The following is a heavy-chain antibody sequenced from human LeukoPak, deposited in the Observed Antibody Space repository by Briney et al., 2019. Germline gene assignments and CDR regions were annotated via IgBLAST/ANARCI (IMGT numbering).Heavy chain of an antibody. Sequence: SETLSLTCTVSGRSISSSSYYWGWIRQPPGKGLEWIESIYYSGSTCYNPSLKSRLTIYVDTSKDHFSLRLSSVDAADTDVYYCARRRGHDYGSSSYDYWGQGTLVTVSS. CDR3: ARRRGHDYGSSSYDY. J-gene: IGHJ4*02. CDR2: IYYSGST. CDR1: GRSISSSSYY. D-gene: IGHD4-23*01. V-gene: IGHV4-39*02.